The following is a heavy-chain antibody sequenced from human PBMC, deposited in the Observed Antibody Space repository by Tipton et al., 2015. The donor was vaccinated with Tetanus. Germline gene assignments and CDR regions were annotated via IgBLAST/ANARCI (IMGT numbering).Heavy chain of an antibody. V-gene: IGHV5-51*01. CDR1: GYTFISYW. D-gene: IGHD3-10*01. CDR3: ARHSGGSEIGYYDDMDV. Sequence: QLVQSGAEVKKAGESLKISCKGFGYTFISYWIGWVRQTPGKGLEWMGIFYPGDSDTRYSPSFQGQVTISVDKSTSTAYLQWRSLKASDSAMYYCARHSGGSEIGYYDDMDVWGQGTTVTVSS. CDR2: FYPGDSDT. J-gene: IGHJ6*02.